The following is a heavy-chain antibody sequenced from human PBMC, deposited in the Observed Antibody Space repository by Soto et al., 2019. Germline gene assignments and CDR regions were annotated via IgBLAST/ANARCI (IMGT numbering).Heavy chain of an antibody. J-gene: IGHJ4*02. Sequence: GGSLRLSCAPSGFTFSTYGMHWVRQAPGKGLEWVAVIWYDGSNQYYADPVKGRFTISRDNSKNMLYLQMNSLRAEDTAVYYCARDLGAFNYGSAYFDYWGQGTPVTVSS. CDR1: GFTFSTYG. V-gene: IGHV3-33*01. CDR3: ARDLGAFNYGSAYFDY. D-gene: IGHD3-10*01. CDR2: IWYDGSNQ.